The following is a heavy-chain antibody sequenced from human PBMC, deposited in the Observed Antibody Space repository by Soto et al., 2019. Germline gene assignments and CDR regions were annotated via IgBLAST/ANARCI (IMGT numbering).Heavy chain of an antibody. J-gene: IGHJ5*02. CDR2: ISYDGSHQ. D-gene: IGHD2-8*01. CDR3: AKDPKCCTIGSHFLDNWFDP. CDR1: GFTFSNYG. V-gene: IGHV3-30*18. Sequence: GGSLRLSCAASGFTFSNYGTHWVRQTPGKGLEWVAVISYDGSHQFYTDSVKGRFTISRDNSKNTLYLQMNSLKTEDTAMYYCAKDPKCCTIGSHFLDNWFDPWGQGTLVTVSS.